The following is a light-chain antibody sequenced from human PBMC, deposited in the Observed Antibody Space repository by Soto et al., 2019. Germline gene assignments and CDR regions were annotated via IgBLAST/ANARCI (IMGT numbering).Light chain of an antibody. CDR3: QQYGSSSWT. Sequence: EIVLTQSPGTLSLSPGERATLSYRASQSVSSSYLAWYQQKPGQAPRLLIYGTSSRATAIPDRFSGSGSGIDFTLTISRLEPEDFAVYYCQQYGSSSWTFGQGTKV. J-gene: IGKJ1*01. CDR2: GTS. V-gene: IGKV3-20*01. CDR1: QSVSSSY.